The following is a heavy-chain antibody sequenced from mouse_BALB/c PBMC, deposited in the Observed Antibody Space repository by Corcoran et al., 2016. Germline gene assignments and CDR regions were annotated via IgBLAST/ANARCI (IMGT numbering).Heavy chain of an antibody. CDR3: GRDSWCAY. CDR2: INTYTGEP. J-gene: IGHJ3*01. V-gene: IGHV9-3-1*01. CDR1: GYTFTIYG. Sequence: QIQLVQSGPELKKPGETVKISCKASGYTFTIYGMNWVMQAPGKGLKWMGWINTYTGEPTYADDFKGRFAFSLETSTSTAYLQINNLKNEDTATYFCGRDSWCAYWGQGTLVTVSA.